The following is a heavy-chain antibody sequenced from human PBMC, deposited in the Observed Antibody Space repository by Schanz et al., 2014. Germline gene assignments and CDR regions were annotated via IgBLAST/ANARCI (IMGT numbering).Heavy chain of an antibody. CDR3: AKGGDSSVGLGGDAFDV. CDR1: GFSFSSYG. J-gene: IGHJ3*01. V-gene: IGHV3-33*06. D-gene: IGHD3-22*01. CDR2: IWYDGSRK. Sequence: QVQLVESGGGVVQPGRSLRLSCAASGFSFSSYGMHWVRQAPGKGLEWVAMIWYDGSRKYYAESVKGRLTISKDSSKKTVYLQMNSLRVEDTAVYYCAKGGDSSVGLGGDAFDVWGQGTLVTVSP.